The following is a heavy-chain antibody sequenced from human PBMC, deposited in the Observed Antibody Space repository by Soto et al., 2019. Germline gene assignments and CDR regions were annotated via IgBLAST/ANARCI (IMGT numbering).Heavy chain of an antibody. CDR2: ISGSGGST. V-gene: IGHV3-23*01. CDR1: GFTFSSYA. J-gene: IGHJ4*02. CDR3: AKDSGSRDELRITIFGVVRFLGLPFDY. D-gene: IGHD3-3*01. Sequence: GGSLRLSCAASGFTFSSYAMSWVRQAPGKGLEWVSAISGSGGSTYYADSVKGRFTISRDNSKNTLYLQMNSLRAEDTAVYYCAKDSGSRDELRITIFGVVRFLGLPFDYWGQGTLVTVSS.